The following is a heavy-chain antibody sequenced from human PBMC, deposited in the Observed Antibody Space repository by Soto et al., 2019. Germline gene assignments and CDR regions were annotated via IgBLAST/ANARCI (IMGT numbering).Heavy chain of an antibody. CDR2: IDHSGSA. D-gene: IGHD7-27*01. J-gene: IGHJ4*02. Sequence: QVQLQESGPGLVKPSQTLSLTCTVSAGSIRSGDYYWTWIRQPPGKGLAWIGYIDHSGSAYYNPSVKSLATISIDTSNNQFSLKMTSVTAADTAVYYCAGELGTFYFDHWGQGTLVTVSS. CDR1: AGSIRSGDYY. CDR3: AGELGTFYFDH. V-gene: IGHV4-30-4*01.